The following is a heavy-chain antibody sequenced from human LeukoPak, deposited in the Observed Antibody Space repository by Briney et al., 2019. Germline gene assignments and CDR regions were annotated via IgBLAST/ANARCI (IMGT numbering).Heavy chain of an antibody. V-gene: IGHV4-4*07. CDR1: GASISNYC. J-gene: IGHJ4*02. Sequence: SETLSLTCTVSGASISNYCWSWIRQPAGKGLEWIGRIYTSGSTDYNPYLKSRVTVSVDTSKNQFSLKLSSVTAADTAVYYCAREFLVAGPDYWGQGTLVTVSS. D-gene: IGHD6-19*01. CDR2: IYTSGST. CDR3: AREFLVAGPDY.